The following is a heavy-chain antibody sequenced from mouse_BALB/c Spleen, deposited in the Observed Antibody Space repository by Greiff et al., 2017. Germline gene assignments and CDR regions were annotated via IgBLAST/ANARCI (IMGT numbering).Heavy chain of an antibody. CDR1: GFTFSSFG. D-gene: IGHD2-1*01. J-gene: IGHJ3*01. CDR3: ARSYGNHGWFAY. Sequence: EVQLVESGGGLVQPGGSRKLSCAASGFTFSSFGMHWVRQAPEKGLEWVAYISSGSSTIYYADTVKGRFTISRDNPKNTLFLQMTSLRSEDTAMYYCARSYGNHGWFAYWGQGTLVTVSA. V-gene: IGHV5-17*02. CDR2: ISSGSSTI.